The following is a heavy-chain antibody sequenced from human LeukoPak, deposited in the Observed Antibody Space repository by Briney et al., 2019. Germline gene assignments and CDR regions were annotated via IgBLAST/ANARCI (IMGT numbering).Heavy chain of an antibody. CDR2: ISSSGSTI. CDR3: YLYYDILTGYYPGRYFDL. Sequence: GGSLRLSCAASGFTFSRYEMNWVRQAPGKGLELVSYISSSGSTIYYADSVKGRFTISRDNAKNSLYLQMNSLRAEDTAVYYCYLYYDILTGYYPGRYFDLWGRGTLVTVSS. CDR1: GFTFSRYE. D-gene: IGHD3-9*01. J-gene: IGHJ2*01. V-gene: IGHV3-48*03.